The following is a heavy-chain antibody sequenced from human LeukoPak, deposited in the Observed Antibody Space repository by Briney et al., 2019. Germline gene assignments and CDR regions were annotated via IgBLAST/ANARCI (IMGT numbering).Heavy chain of an antibody. CDR2: IYISGST. CDR3: ARDRGTWNDDGFDY. J-gene: IGHJ4*02. Sequence: SETLSLTCTVSGGSISSYYWSWIRQPAGKGLEWIGRIYISGSTNYNPSLKSRVAMSVDTSKNQFSLKLSSVTAADTAVYYCARDRGTWNDDGFDYWGQGTLVTVSS. CDR1: GGSISSYY. V-gene: IGHV4-4*07. D-gene: IGHD1-1*01.